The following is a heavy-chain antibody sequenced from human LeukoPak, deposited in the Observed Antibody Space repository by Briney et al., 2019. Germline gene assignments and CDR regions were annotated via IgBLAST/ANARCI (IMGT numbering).Heavy chain of an antibody. D-gene: IGHD4-17*01. V-gene: IGHV4-59*08. CDR3: ARRSVTIWGDAFDI. CDR2: IYYSGST. CDR1: GGSISSYY. J-gene: IGHJ3*02. Sequence: PSETLSLTCTVSGGSISSYYWSWIRQPPGKGLEWIGYIYYSGSTNYNPSLKSRVTISVDTSKNQFSLKLSSVTAADTAVYYCARRSVTIWGDAFDIWGQGAIVTVSS.